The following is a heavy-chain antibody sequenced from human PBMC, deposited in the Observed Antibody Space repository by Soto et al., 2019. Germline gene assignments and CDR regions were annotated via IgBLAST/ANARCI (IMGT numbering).Heavy chain of an antibody. J-gene: IGHJ4*02. D-gene: IGHD1-1*01. CDR3: ARKPTGQPFDY. CDR1: GDSISRGGYS. CDR2: IYDSGST. V-gene: IGHV4-30-2*01. Sequence: SETLSLTCAVSGDSISRGGYSWTWIRQPPGKALEWIGNIYDSGSTSYNPSLKSRVTISVDTSKNQFSLRLTSVTAADTAVYYCARKPTGQPFDYWGQGALVTVSS.